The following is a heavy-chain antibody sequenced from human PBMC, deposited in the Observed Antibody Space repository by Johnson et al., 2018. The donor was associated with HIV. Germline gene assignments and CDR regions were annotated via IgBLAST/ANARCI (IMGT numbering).Heavy chain of an antibody. CDR2: ISGSGGST. V-gene: IGHV3-23*04. D-gene: IGHD1-7*01. CDR1: GFTFSSYA. CDR3: AKETHTRYNWNYRMGDAFDI. J-gene: IGHJ3*02. Sequence: EVQLVESGGGLVQPGGSLRLSCAASGFTFSSYAMSWVRQAPGKGLEWVSAISGSGGSTYYADSVRGRFTVSRDNVKNTLYLQMNSLRAEDTAVYYCAKETHTRYNWNYRMGDAFDIWGQGTMVTVSS.